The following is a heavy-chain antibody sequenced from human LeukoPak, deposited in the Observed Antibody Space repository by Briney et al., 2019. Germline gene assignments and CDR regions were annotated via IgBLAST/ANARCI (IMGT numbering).Heavy chain of an antibody. V-gene: IGHV4-39*01. J-gene: IGHJ6*03. CDR3: ARLRDYYYNYMDV. CDR2: IYYSGST. CDR1: GGSISSSSYY. Sequence: SETLSLTCTVSGGSISSSSYYWGWIRQPPGRGLEWIGSIYYSGSTYYNPSLKSRVTISVDTSKIQISLKLNSVTAADTAVYYCARLRDYYYNYMDVWGKGTTVTISS.